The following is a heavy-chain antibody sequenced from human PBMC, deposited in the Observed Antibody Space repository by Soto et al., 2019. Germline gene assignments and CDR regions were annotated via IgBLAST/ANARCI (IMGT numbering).Heavy chain of an antibody. CDR3: ARHLNYYDSSGYYYGHFDY. D-gene: IGHD3-22*01. CDR2: IYYSGST. V-gene: IGHV4-39*01. J-gene: IGHJ4*02. CDR1: GGSISSSSYY. Sequence: SETLSLTCTVSGGSISSSSYYWGWIRQPPGKGLEWIGSIYYSGSTYYNPSLKSRVTIPVDTSKNQFSLKLSSVTAADTAVYYCARHLNYYDSSGYYYGHFDYWGQGTLVTVSS.